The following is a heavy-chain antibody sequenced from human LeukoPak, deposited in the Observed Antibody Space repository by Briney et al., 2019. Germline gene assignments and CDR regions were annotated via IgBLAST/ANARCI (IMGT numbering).Heavy chain of an antibody. D-gene: IGHD6-19*01. V-gene: IGHV3-23*01. CDR1: GFTFSSYA. Sequence: PGGSLRLSCAASGFTFSSYAMSWVRQAPGKGLEWVSAISGSGGSTYYADSVKGRFTISRDNSKNTLYLQMNSLRAEDTAVYYCAKGGYNSRNNQPTRPDYWGQGTLVTVSS. CDR2: ISGSGGST. CDR3: AKGGYNSRNNQPTRPDY. J-gene: IGHJ4*02.